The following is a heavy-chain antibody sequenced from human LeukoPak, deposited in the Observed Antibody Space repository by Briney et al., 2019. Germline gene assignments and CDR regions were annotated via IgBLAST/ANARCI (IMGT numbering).Heavy chain of an antibody. J-gene: IGHJ3*02. Sequence: ASVNVSCKVSGYTLTELSMHRVRQSPGKGLEWMGGFDPEDGETIYAQKFQGRITMNEDTSTDTAYMELSSLRSEDTAVYYWATVLTMVRGVERRAFDIWGQGTMVTVSS. D-gene: IGHD3-10*01. CDR2: FDPEDGET. V-gene: IGHV1-24*01. CDR3: ATVLTMVRGVERRAFDI. CDR1: GYTLTELS.